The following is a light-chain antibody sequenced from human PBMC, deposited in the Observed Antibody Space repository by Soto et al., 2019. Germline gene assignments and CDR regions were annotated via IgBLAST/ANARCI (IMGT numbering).Light chain of an antibody. CDR3: TLYNNLFPLT. Sequence: EIVITQSPATLSVSPGERATLSCRASQSVSSNLAWYQQKPGQAPRLLIYGASTRATGIPARFSRSGAGTEFSLTFSNLQSIDFAIYDWTLYNNLFPLTFGQETKVEIK. J-gene: IGKJ1*01. CDR1: QSVSSN. V-gene: IGKV3-15*01. CDR2: GAS.